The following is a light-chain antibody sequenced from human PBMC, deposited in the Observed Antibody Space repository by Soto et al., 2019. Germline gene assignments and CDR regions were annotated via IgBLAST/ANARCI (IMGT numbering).Light chain of an antibody. J-gene: IGKJ1*01. CDR1: QNVSGW. V-gene: IGKV1-5*01. CDR2: DAS. Sequence: TKTPDTLSVSEGDTATVSCRASQNVSGWLAWHQQKPGEAPKLLIYDASALPRGVPARFSGSGSGTKFTLTIWSLEPDDFAIYYCQQYVTLSGTVGPGTKVDIK. CDR3: QQYVTLSGT.